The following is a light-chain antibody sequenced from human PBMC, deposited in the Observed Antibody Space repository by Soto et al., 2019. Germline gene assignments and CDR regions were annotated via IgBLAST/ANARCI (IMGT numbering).Light chain of an antibody. CDR3: LLSYSGTQRV. J-gene: IGLJ1*01. V-gene: IGLV7-46*01. CDR2: DTS. Sequence: QAVVTQESSVTVSPGGTVTLTCGSSTGAVTSGHYPYWFQQKPGQAPRTLIYDTSNKHSWTPARFSGSLLGGKAALTLSGAQPEDEADYYCLLSYSGTQRVFPAGTKVTVL. CDR1: TGAVTSGHY.